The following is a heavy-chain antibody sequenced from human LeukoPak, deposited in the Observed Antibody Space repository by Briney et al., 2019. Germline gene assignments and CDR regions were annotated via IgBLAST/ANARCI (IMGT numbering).Heavy chain of an antibody. CDR1: GYTFTSYD. V-gene: IGHV1-8*01. CDR3: ARGVNGTTSGWFDP. CDR2: MNPNSGNT. D-gene: IGHD1-1*01. Sequence: GASVKVSCKASGYTFTSYDINWVRQATGQGLEWMGWMNPNSGNTGYAQKFQGRVTMTRNTSISTAYMELSSLRSGDTAVYYCARGVNGTTSGWFDPWGQGTLVTVSS. J-gene: IGHJ5*02.